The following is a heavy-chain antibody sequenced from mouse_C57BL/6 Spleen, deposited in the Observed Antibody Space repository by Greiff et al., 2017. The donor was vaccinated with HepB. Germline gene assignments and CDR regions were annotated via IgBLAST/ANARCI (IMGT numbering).Heavy chain of an antibody. CDR3: ARRGVITTVVATNWYFDV. J-gene: IGHJ1*03. Sequence: EVKLMESGGGLVKPGGSLKLSCAASGFTFSDYGMHWVRQAPEKGLEWVAYISSGSSTIYYADTVKGRFTISRDNAKNTLFLQMTSLRSEDTAMYYCARRGVITTVVATNWYFDVWGTGTTVTVSS. CDR1: GFTFSDYG. D-gene: IGHD1-1*01. V-gene: IGHV5-17*01. CDR2: ISSGSSTI.